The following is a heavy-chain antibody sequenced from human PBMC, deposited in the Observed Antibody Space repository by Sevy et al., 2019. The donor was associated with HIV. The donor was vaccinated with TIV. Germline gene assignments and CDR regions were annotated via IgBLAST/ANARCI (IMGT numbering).Heavy chain of an antibody. D-gene: IGHD3-22*01. CDR3: ATTKDYYDSSGDPLDY. Sequence: ASVKVSCKVSGKTLSDLSMHWVRQAPGKGLEWMGSFDPEDGETLYAQNFRARVTMTEDTSTDTAYMELSSLRSEDTAVYYCATTKDYYDSSGDPLDYWGQGSLVTVSS. CDR1: GKTLSDLS. V-gene: IGHV1-24*01. J-gene: IGHJ4*02. CDR2: FDPEDGET.